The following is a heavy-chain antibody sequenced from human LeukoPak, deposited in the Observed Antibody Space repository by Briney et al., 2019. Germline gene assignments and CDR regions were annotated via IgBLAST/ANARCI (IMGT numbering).Heavy chain of an antibody. CDR3: ARARYSDF. CDR1: GFTFSNYW. J-gene: IGHJ4*02. V-gene: IGHV3-7*01. Sequence: GGSLRLSCVASGFTFSNYWMTWVRQAPGKGLEWVANIKEDGSKKNYADSVKGRFTISRDNAKNSLYLQMNSLRGEDTAVYYCARARYSDFWGQGTLVTVSS. CDR2: IKEDGSKK.